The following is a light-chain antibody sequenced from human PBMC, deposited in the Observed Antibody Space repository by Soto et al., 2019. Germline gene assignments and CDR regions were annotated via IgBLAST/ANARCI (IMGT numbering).Light chain of an antibody. V-gene: IGLV2-11*01. CDR1: SSDVGGYKY. Sequence: QSVLTQPRSVSGSPGQPVTISCTGTSSDVGGYKYVSWYQRHPGEAPKLLIYDVSERPSGVPDRFSGSKSGNTASLTISGLQAEDEADYFCCSYGGSSTFPYVFGNGTKVTVL. CDR3: CSYGGSSTFPYV. J-gene: IGLJ1*01. CDR2: DVS.